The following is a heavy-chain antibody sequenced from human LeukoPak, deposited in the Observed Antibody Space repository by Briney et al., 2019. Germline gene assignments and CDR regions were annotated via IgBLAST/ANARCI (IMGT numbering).Heavy chain of an antibody. CDR2: IKQDGSEK. CDR1: GFAFSSYW. J-gene: IGHJ6*02. Sequence: GGSLRLSCAASGFAFSSYWMSWVRQAPGKGLEWVANIKQDGSEKYYVDSVKGRFTISRDNAKNSLYLQMNSLRAEDTAVYYCARDRYCSSTSCYYYYGMDVWGQGTTVTVSS. D-gene: IGHD2-2*01. V-gene: IGHV3-7*01. CDR3: ARDRYCSSTSCYYYYGMDV.